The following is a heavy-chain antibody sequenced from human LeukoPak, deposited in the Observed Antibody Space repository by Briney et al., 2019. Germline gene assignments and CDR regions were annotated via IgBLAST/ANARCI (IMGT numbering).Heavy chain of an antibody. CDR1: GVSISSYY. J-gene: IGHJ3*02. CDR2: IYRSGIT. CDR3: ARQTPGSFDI. V-gene: IGHV4-59*08. Sequence: PSETLSLTCSVSGVSISSYYWSWIRQPPGKGLEWIGYIYRSGITNYNSSLKRRVTISLDTPKNQFSPKLSSVTAADTAVYYCARQTPGSFDIWGQGTMVTVSS.